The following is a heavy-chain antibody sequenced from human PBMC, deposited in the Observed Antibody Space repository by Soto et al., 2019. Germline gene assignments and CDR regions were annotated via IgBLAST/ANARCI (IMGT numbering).Heavy chain of an antibody. J-gene: IGHJ4*02. D-gene: IGHD2-2*01. CDR3: AKGSSSTRPYYFDY. CDR2: ITISGGDT. V-gene: IGHV3-23*01. CDR1: GFSFTNYV. Sequence: GGSMRLSSAASGFSFTNYVMSWVRPAQGKGLEWVSAITISGGDTYHADSVKGRFTTSRDNSKNTLYLQMNSLRAEDTAVYYCAKGSSSTRPYYFDYWGQGTLVTVSS.